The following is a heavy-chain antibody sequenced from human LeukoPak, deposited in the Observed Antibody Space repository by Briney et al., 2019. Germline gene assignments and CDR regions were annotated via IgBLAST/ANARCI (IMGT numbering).Heavy chain of an antibody. J-gene: IGHJ4*02. V-gene: IGHV5-51*01. CDR3: ARRGDSSSWTPPYLDY. Sequence: GESLKISCQGSGYNFAIYWIDWVRQMPGKGLEWMGSIYPGDSDTKYSPSFQGHVTISADRSTNTAYLRWRSLQASDTAIYYCARRGDSSSWTPPYLDYWGPGTLVTVSS. D-gene: IGHD6-13*01. CDR2: IYPGDSDT. CDR1: GYNFAIYW.